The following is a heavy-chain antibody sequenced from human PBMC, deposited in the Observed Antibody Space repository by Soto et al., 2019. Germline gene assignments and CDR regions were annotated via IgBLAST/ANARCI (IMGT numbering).Heavy chain of an antibody. D-gene: IGHD2-2*01. Sequence: QVQLVESGGGVVQPGRSLRLSCAASGFTFSSYGMHWVRQAPGKGLEWVAVISYDGSNKYYADSVKRRFTISRDNSKNTLYLQMNSLRAEDTAVYYCAKDSDTVDCSSTSCSYDYWGQGTLVTVSS. V-gene: IGHV3-30*18. J-gene: IGHJ4*02. CDR1: GFTFSSYG. CDR2: ISYDGSNK. CDR3: AKDSDTVDCSSTSCSYDY.